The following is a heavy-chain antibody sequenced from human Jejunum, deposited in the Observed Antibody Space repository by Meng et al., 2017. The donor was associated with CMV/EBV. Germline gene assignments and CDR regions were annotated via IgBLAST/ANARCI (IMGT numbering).Heavy chain of an antibody. CDR2: INGDGSST. V-gene: IGHV3-74*01. Sequence: HWVRPAPGKGLVWVSRINGDGSSTSYADSVKGRFTISRDNVKNSVYLQMDSLRAEDTAVYYCARESVDTAMVRQSYHYYYWGMEVWGQGTTVTVSS. J-gene: IGHJ6*02. D-gene: IGHD5-18*01. CDR3: ARESVDTAMVRQSYHYYYWGMEV.